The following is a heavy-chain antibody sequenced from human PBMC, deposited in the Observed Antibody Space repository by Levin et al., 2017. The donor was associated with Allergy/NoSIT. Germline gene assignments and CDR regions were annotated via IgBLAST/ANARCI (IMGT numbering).Heavy chain of an antibody. J-gene: IGHJ4*02. V-gene: IGHV3-30*18. Sequence: GESLKISCAASGFTFSSYGMHWVRQAPGKGLEWVAVISYDGSNKYYADSVKGRFTISRDNSKNTLYLQMNSLRAEDAAVYYCANSNSGSLDYWGQGTLVTVSS. CDR2: ISYDGSNK. CDR3: ANSNSGSLDY. CDR1: GFTFSSYG. D-gene: IGHD6-19*01.